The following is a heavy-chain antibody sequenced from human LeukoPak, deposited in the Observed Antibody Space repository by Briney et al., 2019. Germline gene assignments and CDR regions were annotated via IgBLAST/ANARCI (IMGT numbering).Heavy chain of an antibody. CDR3: SRADYYGSGSPISLDV. CDR1: GFTFSDYY. V-gene: IGHV3-49*04. Sequence: GGSLRLSCAVSGFTFSDYYMSWVRQAPGKGLEWVGFIRSKTYGETTEYAASVKGRFTISRDDSKSIAYLQMNSLKPEDTAVYYCSRADYYGSGSPISLDVWGKGTTVTVSS. CDR2: IRSKTYGETT. J-gene: IGHJ6*04. D-gene: IGHD3-10*01.